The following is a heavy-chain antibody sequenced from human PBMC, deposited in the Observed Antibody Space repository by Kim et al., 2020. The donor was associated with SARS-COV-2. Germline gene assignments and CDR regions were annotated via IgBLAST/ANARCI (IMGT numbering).Heavy chain of an antibody. Sequence: GGSLRLSCAASGFTFSSYSMNWVRQAPGKGLEWVSSISSSSYIYYADSVKGRFTISRDNAKNSLYLQMNSLRAEDTAVYYCARDAARETLVVIAILGDAFDIWGQGTMVTVSS. D-gene: IGHD2-21*01. V-gene: IGHV3-21*01. CDR1: GFTFSSYS. CDR2: ISSSSYI. CDR3: ARDAARETLVVIAILGDAFDI. J-gene: IGHJ3*02.